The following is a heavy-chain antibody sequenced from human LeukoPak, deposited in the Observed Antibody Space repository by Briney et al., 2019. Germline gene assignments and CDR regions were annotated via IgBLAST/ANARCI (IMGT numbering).Heavy chain of an antibody. CDR2: FDPGDGET. Sequence: GASVKVSCKVSGYTLTELSMHWVRQAPGKGLEWMGGFDPGDGETIYAQKFQGRVTMTEDTSTDTAYMELSSLRSEDTAVYYCATGVVVVIRSIAFDIWGQGTMVTVSS. V-gene: IGHV1-24*01. D-gene: IGHD3-22*01. J-gene: IGHJ3*02. CDR1: GYTLTELS. CDR3: ATGVVVVIRSIAFDI.